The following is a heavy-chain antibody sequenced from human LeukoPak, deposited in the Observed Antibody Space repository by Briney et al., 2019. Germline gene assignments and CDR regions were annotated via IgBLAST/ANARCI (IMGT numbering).Heavy chain of an antibody. CDR2: IYYSGST. D-gene: IGHD4-17*01. CDR3: ASPIYGDYTENGFDI. J-gene: IGHJ3*02. V-gene: IGHV4-59*12. CDR1: GGSISSYY. Sequence: SETLSLTCTVSGGSISSYYWSWLRQPPGKGLEWIGYIYYSGSTNYNPSLKSRVTILVDTSKNQLSLKLNSVTAADTAVYYCASPIYGDYTENGFDIWGQGTMVTVSS.